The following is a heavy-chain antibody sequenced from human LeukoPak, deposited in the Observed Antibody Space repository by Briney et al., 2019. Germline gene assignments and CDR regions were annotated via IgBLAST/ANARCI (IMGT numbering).Heavy chain of an antibody. CDR3: ARGGAYNYEPLDY. CDR1: GFPFSGYW. CDR2: INSDGSDT. Sequence: GGSLRLPCAVSGFPFSGYWTYWVRQAPGKGLVWVSRINSDGSDTTHADSVKSRFTISRNNAENTLYLQKNSLRAEDTAVYYCARGGAYNYEPLDYWGQGTLVTVSS. V-gene: IGHV3-74*01. D-gene: IGHD5-18*01. J-gene: IGHJ4*02.